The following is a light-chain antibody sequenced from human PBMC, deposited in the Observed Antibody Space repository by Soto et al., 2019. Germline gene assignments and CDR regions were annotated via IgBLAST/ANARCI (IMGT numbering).Light chain of an antibody. CDR3: QQYDYLPLT. J-gene: IGKJ4*01. Sequence: DIQMTQSPSSLSASIGDRVTITCQAIQDISNYLTWYQHKQGEAPKLLIYDASKLETGVPARFSGSGSGTDFTCTISSLQPEDLAKYYCQQYDYLPLTFGGGTKVEI. CDR2: DAS. V-gene: IGKV1-33*01. CDR1: QDISNY.